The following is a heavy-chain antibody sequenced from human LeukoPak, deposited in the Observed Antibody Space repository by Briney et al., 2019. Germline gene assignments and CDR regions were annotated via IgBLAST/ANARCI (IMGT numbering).Heavy chain of an antibody. CDR3: AKDRKDKMATISYDY. Sequence: GGSLRLSCAASGFTFSSYAMNWVRQAPGKGLEWVSTISGSGGHTYYADSVKGRFTISRDNCKNTLNLQMNSLRAEDTAVYYRAKDRKDKMATISYDYWGQGTLVTVSS. V-gene: IGHV3-23*01. J-gene: IGHJ4*02. CDR1: GFTFSSYA. D-gene: IGHD5-24*01. CDR2: ISGSGGHT.